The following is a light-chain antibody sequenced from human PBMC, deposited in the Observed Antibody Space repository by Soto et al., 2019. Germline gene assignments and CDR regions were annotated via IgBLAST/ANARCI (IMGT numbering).Light chain of an antibody. CDR3: QQLDSSPSYT. J-gene: IGKJ2*01. CDR1: QSVSINY. V-gene: IGKV3-20*01. Sequence: EIVLTQSPGTLSLSPGERATLSCRASQSVSINYLAWYQQKPGQAPMLLIYAASSRATGIPDRFSGSGSATDLTLPISRLEPEDFVVYYCQQLDSSPSYTFGQGTKLEIK. CDR2: AAS.